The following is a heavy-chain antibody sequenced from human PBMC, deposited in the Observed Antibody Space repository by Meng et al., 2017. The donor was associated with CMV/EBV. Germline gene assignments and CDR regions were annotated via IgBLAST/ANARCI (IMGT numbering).Heavy chain of an antibody. V-gene: IGHV3-74*01. CDR1: GLLLGSYR. J-gene: IGHJ4*02. CDR3: ARGDCRFYFDY. Sequence: CAVSGLLLGSYRVDWGRGAGGKGVVWVRRINSDGSNISSGDSVKGRFTIYRDNAKNTLYTQMNSVRAEGTGVYYCARGDCRFYFDYWGQGTLVTVSS. D-gene: IGHD2-21*01. CDR2: INSDGSNI.